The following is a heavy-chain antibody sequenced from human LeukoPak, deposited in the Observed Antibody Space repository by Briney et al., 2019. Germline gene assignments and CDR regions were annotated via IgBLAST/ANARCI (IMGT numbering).Heavy chain of an antibody. CDR3: ARSSHSGYDYSFDY. CDR1: GYTFTSYD. Sequence: ASVKVSCKASGYTFTSYDINWVRQATGQGLEWMGWMNPNSGNTGYAQKFQGRVTMTRNTSISTAYMELSSLRSEDTAVYYCARSSHSGYDYSFDYWGQGTLVPVSS. V-gene: IGHV1-8*01. D-gene: IGHD5-12*01. CDR2: MNPNSGNT. J-gene: IGHJ4*02.